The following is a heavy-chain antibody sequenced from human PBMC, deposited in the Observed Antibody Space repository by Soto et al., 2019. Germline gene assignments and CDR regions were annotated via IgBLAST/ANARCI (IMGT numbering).Heavy chain of an antibody. CDR2: IIPIFGTA. V-gene: IGHV1-69*06. Sequence: SVKVSCKASGGTFSSYAISWVRQAPGQGLEWMGGIIPIFGTANYAQKFQGRVTITADKSTSTAYMELSSLRSEDTAVYYCARDRRWIGYPPYYYYYGMDVWGQGTTVTVSS. D-gene: IGHD3-3*01. CDR3: ARDRRWIGYPPYYYYYGMDV. J-gene: IGHJ6*02. CDR1: GGTFSSYA.